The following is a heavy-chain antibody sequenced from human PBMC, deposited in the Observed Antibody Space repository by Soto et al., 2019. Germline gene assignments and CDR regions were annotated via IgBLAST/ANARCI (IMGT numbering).Heavy chain of an antibody. J-gene: IGHJ4*02. D-gene: IGHD3-10*01. CDR2: INAANGDI. CDR1: GYTFTASP. CDR3: AKKYYYAAGVYHFDY. V-gene: IGHV1-3*01. Sequence: VQLVQSGAEVKKLGASVKVSCRASGYTFTASPLHWVRQAPGQRIEWMGWINAANGDIGYSREFQGRVAITRDTSPSTVYMEVNSLTSEDTAVYYCAKKYYYAAGVYHFDYWGQGTLVTVSS.